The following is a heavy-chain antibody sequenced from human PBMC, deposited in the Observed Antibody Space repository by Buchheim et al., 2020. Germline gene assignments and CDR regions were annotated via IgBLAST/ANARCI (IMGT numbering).Heavy chain of an antibody. CDR1: GGSISSYY. J-gene: IGHJ6*02. CDR2: IYYSGST. Sequence: QVQLQESGPGLVKPSETLSLTCTVSGGSISSYYWSWIRQPPGKGLEWIGYIYYSGSTNYNPSLKSRVTISVATSKNQFSLKLSSVTAADTAVYYCARSDPITMVRGVILYGMDVWGQGTT. V-gene: IGHV4-59*01. D-gene: IGHD3-10*01. CDR3: ARSDPITMVRGVILYGMDV.